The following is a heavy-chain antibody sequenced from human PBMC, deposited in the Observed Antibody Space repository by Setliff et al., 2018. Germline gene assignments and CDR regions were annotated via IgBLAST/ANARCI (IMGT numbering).Heavy chain of an antibody. V-gene: IGHV3-66*01. J-gene: IGHJ4*02. CDR1: GFTVSSNY. CDR2: IYSGGST. CDR3: ARERRYYGSGSYYNAAFDY. D-gene: IGHD3-10*01. Sequence: GGSLRLSCAASGFTVSSNYMSWVRQAPGKGLEWVSVIYSGGSTYYADSVKGRFTISRDNSKNTLYLQMSSLRAEDTAVYYCARERRYYGSGSYYNAAFDYWGQGTLVTVSS.